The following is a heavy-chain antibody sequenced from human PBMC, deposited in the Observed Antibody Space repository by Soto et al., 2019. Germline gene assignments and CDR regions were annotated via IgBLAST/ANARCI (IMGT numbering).Heavy chain of an antibody. D-gene: IGHD2-15*01. CDR2: IYYSGST. CDR1: GGSISSSSYY. J-gene: IGHJ3*02. CDR3: ARLPGYCSGYYLYDAFDI. V-gene: IGHV4-39*01. Sequence: SSETLSLTCTVSGGSISSSSYYWGWIRQPPGKGLEWIGSIYYSGSTYYNLSLKSRVTISVDTSKNQFSLKLSSVTAADTAVYFCARLPGYCSGYYLYDAFDIWGQGTMVTVSS.